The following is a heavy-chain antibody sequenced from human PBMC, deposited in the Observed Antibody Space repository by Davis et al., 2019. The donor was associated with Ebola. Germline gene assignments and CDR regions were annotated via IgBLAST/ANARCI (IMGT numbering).Heavy chain of an antibody. J-gene: IGHJ2*01. CDR1: GFTFSSYS. Sequence: GGSLRLSCAASGFTFSSYSMNWVRQAPGKGLEWVSYISSSSSTIYYADSVKGRFTISRDNAKNSLYLQMNSLRDEDTAVYYCAGSGYSSGWYGFDLWGRGTLVTVSS. V-gene: IGHV3-48*02. CDR2: ISSSSSTI. CDR3: AGSGYSSGWYGFDL. D-gene: IGHD6-19*01.